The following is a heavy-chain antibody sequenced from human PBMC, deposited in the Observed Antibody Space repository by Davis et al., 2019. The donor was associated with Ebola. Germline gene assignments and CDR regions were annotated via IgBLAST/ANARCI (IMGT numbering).Heavy chain of an antibody. CDR2: IYYSGST. CDR1: GGSISSSSYY. Sequence: SETLSLTCTVSGGSISSSSYYWGWISQPPGQGLEWIGGIYYSGSTYYNPSLKSRVTISVDTSKNQFSLKLSSVTSAETAVYYCARRRYSRPVDYWGQGTLVTVSS. CDR3: ARRRYSRPVDY. J-gene: IGHJ4*02. D-gene: IGHD6-13*01. V-gene: IGHV4-39*01.